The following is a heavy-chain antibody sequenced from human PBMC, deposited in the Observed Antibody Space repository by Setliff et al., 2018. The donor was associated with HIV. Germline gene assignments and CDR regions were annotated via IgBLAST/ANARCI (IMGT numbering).Heavy chain of an antibody. Sequence: PSETLSLTCGVYGDSLRNYFWSWIRQPPGKGLEWIGEIYHSGSTNYNPSLKSRVTISVDTAKNQFSLRLTSVTAADTAVYYCARYKCINFACVGFDIWGQGTVVTVSS. CDR2: IYHSGST. D-gene: IGHD3-9*01. CDR3: ARYKCINFACVGFDI. CDR1: GDSLRNYF. V-gene: IGHV4-34*01. J-gene: IGHJ3*02.